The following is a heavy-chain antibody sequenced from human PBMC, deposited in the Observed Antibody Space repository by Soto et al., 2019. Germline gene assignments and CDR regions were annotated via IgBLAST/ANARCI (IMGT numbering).Heavy chain of an antibody. CDR2: IYNSGAR. CDR1: DGSIGNLY. J-gene: IGHJ5*02. Sequence: SETLSLTCTVSDGSIGNLYLSWIRQPPGKGLEWIGYIYNSGARNYHPSLKSRVIMSVDTSRTRFTLEVTSVTAADSAVYYCATHSLDSGYGSSWGPGTLVTVSS. V-gene: IGHV4-59*08. D-gene: IGHD5-12*01. CDR3: ATHSLDSGYGSS.